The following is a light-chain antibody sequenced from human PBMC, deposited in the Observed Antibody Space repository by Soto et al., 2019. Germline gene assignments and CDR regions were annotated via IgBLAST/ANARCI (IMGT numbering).Light chain of an antibody. V-gene: IGKV1-5*03. CDR1: ERINNW. CDR2: KTS. J-gene: IGKJ4*01. CDR3: QQYEGYPT. Sequence: DIEMTQSPSTLSASVGDRVTITCRASERINNWLAWYQQKPGKAPKVLIYKTSNLESGVPSRFSGSGSGTEFTLAISSLQPDDFATYYCQQYEGYPTFGGGTKVE.